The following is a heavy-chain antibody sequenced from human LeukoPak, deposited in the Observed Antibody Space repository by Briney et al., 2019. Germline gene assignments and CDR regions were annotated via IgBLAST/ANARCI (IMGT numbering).Heavy chain of an antibody. Sequence: ASVKVSCEASGYTFTSYGISWVRQAPGQGLEWMGWISAYNGNTNYAQKLQGRVTMTTDTSTSTAYMELSSLRSEDTAVYYCARDGHPLRYFDWLLRSYCDYWGQGTLVTVSS. J-gene: IGHJ4*02. D-gene: IGHD3-9*01. CDR2: ISAYNGNT. V-gene: IGHV1-18*01. CDR3: ARDGHPLRYFDWLLRSYCDY. CDR1: GYTFTSYG.